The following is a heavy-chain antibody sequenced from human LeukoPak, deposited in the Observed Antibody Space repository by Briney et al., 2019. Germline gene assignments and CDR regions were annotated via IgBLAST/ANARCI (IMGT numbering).Heavy chain of an antibody. Sequence: GASVNVSCKASGYIFRDYYMQWLGQAPGRGFEWMGWISRRSGATKIAEKFQGRVTLTRDTSISTAYVELTKLASDDTAVYYCVSWAGGNSDVASFDYWGQGTLVIVSS. CDR3: VSWAGGNSDVASFDY. CDR1: GYIFRDYY. CDR2: ISRRSGAT. D-gene: IGHD2-21*01. J-gene: IGHJ4*02. V-gene: IGHV1-2*02.